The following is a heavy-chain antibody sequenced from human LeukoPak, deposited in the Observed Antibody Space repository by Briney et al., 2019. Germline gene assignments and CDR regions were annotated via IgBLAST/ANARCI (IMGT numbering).Heavy chain of an antibody. CDR2: ISRDGSII. CDR3: AREDRSVGSFDY. V-gene: IGHV3-74*03. CDR1: GFTFSSYW. Sequence: PGGSLRLSCAVPGFTFSSYWMDSVPQAPGKGLVWVSRISRDGSIITYADSVKGRFTISRDNAKNTLYLQMNSLRAEDTAVYCCAREDRSVGSFDYWGQGTLVTVSS. D-gene: IGHD4-23*01. J-gene: IGHJ4*02.